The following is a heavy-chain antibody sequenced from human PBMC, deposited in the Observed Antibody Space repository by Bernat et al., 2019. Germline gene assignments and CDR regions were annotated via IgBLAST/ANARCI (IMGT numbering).Heavy chain of an antibody. J-gene: IGHJ5*02. Sequence: EVQLVQSGAAVKKPGESLKISCKASGYSFTNYWLGWVRQMPGKGLEWMGIIYPGDSETRYSPSCQGPVTISADKSISTAYLQWSSLKASDTAMYYCARRYCSGGTCPNNWFDPWGQGTLVTVSS. D-gene: IGHD2-15*01. V-gene: IGHV5-51*01. CDR1: GYSFTNYW. CDR2: IYPGDSET. CDR3: ARRYCSGGTCPNNWFDP.